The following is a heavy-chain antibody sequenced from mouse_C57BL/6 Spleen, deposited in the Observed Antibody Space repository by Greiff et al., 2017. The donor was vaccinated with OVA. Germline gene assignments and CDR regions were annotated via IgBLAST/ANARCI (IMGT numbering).Heavy chain of an antibody. CDR3: AREATMVKYYFDY. CDR2: ISYDGSN. CDR1: GYSITSGYY. V-gene: IGHV3-6*01. J-gene: IGHJ2*01. Sequence: EVQLQQSGPGLVKPSQSLSLTCSVTGYSITSGYYWNWIRQFPGNKLEWMGYISYDGSNNYNPSLKNRISITRDTSNNQFFLKLNSVTTEDTATYYCAREATMVKYYFDYWGQGTTLTVSS. D-gene: IGHD2-2*01.